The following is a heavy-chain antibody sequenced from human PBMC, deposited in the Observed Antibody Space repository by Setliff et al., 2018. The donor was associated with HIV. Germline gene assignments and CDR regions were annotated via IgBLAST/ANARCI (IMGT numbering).Heavy chain of an antibody. CDR3: ARSLLVKIIDY. Sequence: SETLSLTCTVSGASMGRHYWSWIRQPPGKGLEWIGNIYYSESITYNPSLKSRVTISIDKSKNQFSLKVNSVTAADTAVYYCARSLLVKIIDYWGQGTLVTVSS. CDR2: IYYSESI. D-gene: IGHD2-21*01. J-gene: IGHJ4*02. V-gene: IGHV4-59*11. CDR1: GASMGRHY.